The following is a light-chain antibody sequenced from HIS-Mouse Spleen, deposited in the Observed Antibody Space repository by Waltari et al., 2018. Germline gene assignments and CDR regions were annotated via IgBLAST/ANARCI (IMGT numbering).Light chain of an antibody. CDR3: VLYMSSGIYV. Sequence: QTVVTQEPSFSVSPGGTVTLTCGLSSGSVSTSYYPSWYQQTPGQAPRTLLYSTNTRSSGVPDRFSGSILGNKAALTITGAQADDESDYYCVLYMSSGIYVFGGGTKLTVL. CDR2: STN. V-gene: IGLV8-61*01. J-gene: IGLJ3*02. CDR1: SGSVSTSYY.